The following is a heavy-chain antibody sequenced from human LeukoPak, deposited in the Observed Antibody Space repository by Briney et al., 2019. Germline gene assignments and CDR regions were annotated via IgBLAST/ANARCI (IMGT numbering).Heavy chain of an antibody. D-gene: IGHD5-12*01. CDR1: GFTVSGNY. Sequence: GGSLRLSCAASGFTVSGNYMSWVRQAPGKGLEWVSVIYSSGSTYYADSVKGRFTISRDNSKNTLYLQMNSLRAEDTAVYYCAKERNIVATLDYWGQGTLVTVSS. J-gene: IGHJ4*02. CDR3: AKERNIVATLDY. CDR2: IYSSGST. V-gene: IGHV3-53*01.